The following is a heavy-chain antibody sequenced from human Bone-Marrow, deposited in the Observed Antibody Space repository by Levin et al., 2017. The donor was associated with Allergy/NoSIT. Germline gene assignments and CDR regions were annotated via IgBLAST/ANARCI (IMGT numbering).Heavy chain of an antibody. CDR2: IYHSGNT. CDR1: GGSIGGGGYY. Sequence: SETLSLTCTVSGGSIGGGGYYWSWIRQHPGKGLEWVGYIYHSGNTYYNPSLKRRLSISVDTSRNQFSLKLSSVTAADTAVYYCASDTGYDLDSWGQGTLVTVSS. CDR3: ASDTGYDLDS. V-gene: IGHV4-31*03. D-gene: IGHD5-12*01. J-gene: IGHJ4*02.